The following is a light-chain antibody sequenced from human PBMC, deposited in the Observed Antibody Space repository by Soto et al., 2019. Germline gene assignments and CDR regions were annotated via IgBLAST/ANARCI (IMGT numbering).Light chain of an antibody. CDR1: QSISNW. Sequence: DIQMTQSPSSLSASVGDRVTITCRASQSISNWLAWYQQKPGKAPKLLIYDASTLESGVPSRFSGGGFGTDFTLTISGLQPDDFATYYCQQYNSYSTFGQGTKVE. V-gene: IGKV1-5*01. J-gene: IGKJ1*01. CDR2: DAS. CDR3: QQYNSYST.